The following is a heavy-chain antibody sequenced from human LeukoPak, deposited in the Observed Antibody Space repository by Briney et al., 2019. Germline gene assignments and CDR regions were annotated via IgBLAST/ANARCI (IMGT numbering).Heavy chain of an antibody. D-gene: IGHD7-27*01. V-gene: IGHV3-33*01. CDR3: AREGENWVFDY. CDR1: GFTFSSYG. J-gene: IGHJ4*02. Sequence: SGGSPRLSCAASGFTFSSYGMHWVRQAPGKGLEWVAVIWYDGSNKYYADSVKGRFTISRDNSKNTLYLQMNSLRAEDTAVYYCAREGENWVFDYWGQGTLVTVSS. CDR2: IWYDGSNK.